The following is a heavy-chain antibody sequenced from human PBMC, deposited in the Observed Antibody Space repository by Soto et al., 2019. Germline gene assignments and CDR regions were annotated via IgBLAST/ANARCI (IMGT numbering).Heavy chain of an antibody. CDR1: GYTFTSQG. J-gene: IGHJ4*02. Sequence: QVQLVQSGAEVKKPGASVKVSCTASGYTFTSQGISWVRQAPGKGLEGMGWISTYNGNPNYAQKHHGRTTTGQNTIHSTAQQEPRGLGTDGTAGYFCAGQRPPPLGGNPFDLRGQGTLVTVSS. CDR2: ISTYNGNP. D-gene: IGHD2-15*01. V-gene: IGHV1-18*01. CDR3: AGQRPPPLGGNPFDL.